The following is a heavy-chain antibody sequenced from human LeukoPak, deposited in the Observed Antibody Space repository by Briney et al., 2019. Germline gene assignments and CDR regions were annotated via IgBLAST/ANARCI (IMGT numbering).Heavy chain of an antibody. CDR1: GGSFSGYY. V-gene: IGHV4-34*01. CDR3: ARRRGREYYYDSSGYYPFDY. Sequence: SETLSLTCAVYGGSFSGYYWSWIRQPPGKGLEWIGSIYYSGNTYYNPSLKSRVTISLDTSRNQFSLKLSSVTAADTAVYYCARRRGREYYYDSSGYYPFDYWGQGTLVTVSS. D-gene: IGHD3-22*01. CDR2: IYYSGNT. J-gene: IGHJ4*02.